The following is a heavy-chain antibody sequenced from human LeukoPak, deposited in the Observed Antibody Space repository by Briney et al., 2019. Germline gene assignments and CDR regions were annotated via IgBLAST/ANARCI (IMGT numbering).Heavy chain of an antibody. D-gene: IGHD5-12*01. V-gene: IGHV3-9*01. CDR2: ISWNSGSI. Sequence: PGGSLRLSCAASGFTFDDYAMHWVRQAPGKGLEWVSGISWNSGSIGCADSVKGRFTISRDNAKNSLYLQMNSLRAEDTAVYYCAKLSMNMVATGPFEPPRKYYFDYWGQGTLVTVSS. CDR3: AKLSMNMVATGPFEPPRKYYFDY. J-gene: IGHJ4*02. CDR1: GFTFDDYA.